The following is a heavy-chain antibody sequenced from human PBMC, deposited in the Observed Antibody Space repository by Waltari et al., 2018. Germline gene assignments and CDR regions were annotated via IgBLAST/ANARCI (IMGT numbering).Heavy chain of an antibody. V-gene: IGHV1-24*01. D-gene: IGHD2-2*01. Sequence: QVQLVQSGAEVKKPGASVKVSCKVSGYTLTELSMHWVRQATGKGLEWMGGFDPEDGETIYAQKFQGRVTMTEDTSTDTAYMELSSLRSEDTAVYYCATAPILDQLPQPYMDVWGKGTTVTVSS. CDR1: GYTLTELS. CDR2: FDPEDGET. J-gene: IGHJ6*03. CDR3: ATAPILDQLPQPYMDV.